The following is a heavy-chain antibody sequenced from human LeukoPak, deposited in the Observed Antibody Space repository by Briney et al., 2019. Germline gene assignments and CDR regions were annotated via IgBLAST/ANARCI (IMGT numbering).Heavy chain of an antibody. J-gene: IGHJ4*02. CDR1: GFMFSDYW. D-gene: IGHD3-10*01. CDR2: IKDDGSVI. V-gene: IGHV3-7*01. CDR3: ARGPLIKADGAF. Sequence: PGGSLRLSCAASGFMFSDYWMYWARQAPGNGLEWVARIKDDGSVISYGDSVKGRFTVSRDNAKSSLFLQMNTLRDEDTAVYYCARGPLIKADGAFWGQGTLVTVSS.